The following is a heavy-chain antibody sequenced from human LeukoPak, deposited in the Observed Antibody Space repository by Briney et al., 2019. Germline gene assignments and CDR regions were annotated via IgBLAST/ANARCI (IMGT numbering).Heavy chain of an antibody. CDR1: GCSINSYY. D-gene: IGHD6-13*01. Sequence: KPSDTLSLTCTVSGCSINSYYWSWSRQTPGKGLEWIGDIYYSGSTNYNPSLKSRVTISVDTSKNQFSLQLSSVTAADTAVYYCARHTDIASLSSLKYWGQGTLVTVSS. V-gene: IGHV4-59*08. CDR3: ARHTDIASLSSLKY. CDR2: IYYSGST. J-gene: IGHJ4*02.